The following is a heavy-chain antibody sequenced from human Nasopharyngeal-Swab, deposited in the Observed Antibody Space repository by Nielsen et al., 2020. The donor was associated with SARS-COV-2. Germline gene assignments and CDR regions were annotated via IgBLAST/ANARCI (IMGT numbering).Heavy chain of an antibody. CDR1: GDSFSSSSYY. CDR3: ASNYYDSSGYHYWFDP. Sequence: SETLSLTCTVSGDSFSSSSYYWAWIRQPPGKGLEWIGSFSHTGTHYYNLSLKSRVTLSVDTSKNHFSLRLSSVTAADTAVYYCASNYYDSSGYHYWFDPWGQGTLVSVSS. D-gene: IGHD3-22*01. V-gene: IGHV4-39*02. J-gene: IGHJ5*02. CDR2: FSHTGTH.